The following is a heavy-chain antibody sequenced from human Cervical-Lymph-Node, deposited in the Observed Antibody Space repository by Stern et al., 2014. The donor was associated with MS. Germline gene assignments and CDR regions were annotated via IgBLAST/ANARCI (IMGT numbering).Heavy chain of an antibody. J-gene: IGHJ3*02. Sequence: EVHLVESGGGLIQPGGSLRLSCAASGFTVSSNYMSWVRQSPGTGLQWVSLIYTDGSTYYADSVKVRFTIPRDHSKNTLYLQMNSLGAEDTALYYCARAIFGVATPTMAPDAFDIWGQGTMVTVSS. CDR2: IYTDGST. V-gene: IGHV3-53*01. CDR3: ARAIFGVATPTMAPDAFDI. CDR1: GFTVSSNY. D-gene: IGHD3-3*01.